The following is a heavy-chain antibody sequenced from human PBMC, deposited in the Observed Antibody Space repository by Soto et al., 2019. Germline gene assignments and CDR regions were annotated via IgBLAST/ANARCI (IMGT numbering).Heavy chain of an antibody. J-gene: IGHJ5*02. V-gene: IGHV4-34*01. CDR2: INHSGST. D-gene: IGHD3-16*01. CDR3: ARRGVFILGGICFDP. Sequence: PSETLSLTCAVYGGPLSGHYWSWIRQPPGRGLEWIGEINHSGSTNYNPSLKSRVTVSLDMSKKQFSLKLNSVTAADTAVYYCARRGVFILGGICFDPGGKGTPVTVYS. CDR1: GGPLSGHY.